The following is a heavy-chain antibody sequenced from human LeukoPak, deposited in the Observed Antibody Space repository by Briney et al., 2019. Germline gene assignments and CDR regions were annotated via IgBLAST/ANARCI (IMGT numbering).Heavy chain of an antibody. J-gene: IGHJ4*02. Sequence: GESLQISCKGSGYSFTSYWIGWVRQMPGKGLEWMGIIYPGDSDTRYSPSFQGQVTISADKSISTAYLQWSSLKASDTAMYYCARASYYDILTGYYDGADYWGQGTLVTVSS. CDR1: GYSFTSYW. CDR3: ARASYYDILTGYYDGADY. D-gene: IGHD3-9*01. CDR2: IYPGDSDT. V-gene: IGHV5-51*01.